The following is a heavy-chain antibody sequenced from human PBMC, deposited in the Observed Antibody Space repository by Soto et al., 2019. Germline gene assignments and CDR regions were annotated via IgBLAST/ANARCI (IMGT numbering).Heavy chain of an antibody. CDR1: GFTFSSYW. V-gene: IGHV3-74*01. CDR2: INSDGSST. J-gene: IGHJ4*02. Sequence: GGSLRLSCAASGFTFSSYWMHWVRQAPGKGLVWVSRINSDGSSTSYADSVKGRFTISRDNAKNTLYLQMNSLRAEDTAVYYCARVMGYCSGGSCYSGVDYWGQGTLVTVSS. D-gene: IGHD2-15*01. CDR3: ARVMGYCSGGSCYSGVDY.